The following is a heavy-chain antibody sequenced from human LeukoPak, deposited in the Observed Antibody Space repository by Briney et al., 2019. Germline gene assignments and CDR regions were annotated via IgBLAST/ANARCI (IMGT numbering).Heavy chain of an antibody. V-gene: IGHV3-66*01. CDR1: GFTVSSNY. Sequence: GGSLRLSCAASGFTVSSNYMSWVRRAPGKGLEWVSVIYSGGSTFYADSVKGRFTISRDHSKNTLYLQMNSLRAGDTAVYYCARVLNNAFDIWGQGTMVTVSS. CDR3: ARVLNNAFDI. J-gene: IGHJ3*02. CDR2: IYSGGST.